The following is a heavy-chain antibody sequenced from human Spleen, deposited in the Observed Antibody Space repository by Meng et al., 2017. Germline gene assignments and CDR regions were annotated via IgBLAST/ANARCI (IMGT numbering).Heavy chain of an antibody. V-gene: IGHV3-73*01. CDR3: ARDSQYDSSGWYLGPPAG. Sequence: GESLKISCAVSGVTFSGSDIHWVRQASGKGLEWVGRIETKPNNYATSYAASVRGRFTISRDDSKNTAYLEMNSLKTEDTALYYCARDSQYDSSGWYLGPPAGWGQGTLVTVSS. CDR2: IETKPNNYAT. D-gene: IGHD6-19*01. J-gene: IGHJ4*02. CDR1: GVTFSGSD.